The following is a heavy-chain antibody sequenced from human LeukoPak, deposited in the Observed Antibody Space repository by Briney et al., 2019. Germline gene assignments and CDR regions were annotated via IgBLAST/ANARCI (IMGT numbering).Heavy chain of an antibody. CDR2: INHSGST. CDR3: ARGGVESDYDILTGYPGRWFDP. V-gene: IGHV4-34*01. CDR1: GGSFSGYY. J-gene: IGHJ5*02. D-gene: IGHD3-9*01. Sequence: SETLSLTCAVYGGSFSGYYWSWIRQPPGKGLEWIGEINHSGSTNYNPSLKSRVTISVDTSKNQFSLKLSSVTAADTAVYYCARGGVESDYDILTGYPGRWFDPWGQGTLVTVSS.